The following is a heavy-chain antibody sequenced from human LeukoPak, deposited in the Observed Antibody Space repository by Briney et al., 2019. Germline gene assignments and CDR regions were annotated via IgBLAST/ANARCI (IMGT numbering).Heavy chain of an antibody. V-gene: IGHV1-46*01. CDR1: GYTFTSYY. CDR3: ARCDHFEVAAKRDWCFDL. CDR2: INPSGGST. Sequence: RASVTVSCKASGYTFTSYYMHWVLQAPGQGLEWMGIINPSGGSTSYAQKFQGRVTMTRDMSTSTVYMEMSSLRSEDTAVYHCARCDHFEVAAKRDWCFDLWGRGTLVTVSS. D-gene: IGHD2-15*01. J-gene: IGHJ2*01.